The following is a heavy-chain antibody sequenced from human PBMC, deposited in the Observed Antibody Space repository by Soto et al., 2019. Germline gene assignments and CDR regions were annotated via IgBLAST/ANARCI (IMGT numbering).Heavy chain of an antibody. CDR1: GFTFSHAW. J-gene: IGHJ4*01. Sequence: GGSLRLSCAASGFTFSHAWMSWVRQAPGKGLEWVSGISAGGGGTYYADSVKGRFTISRDVSKNTVYLQMNGLRVEDTAVYYCAKDVGQWVETCDYWGQGKLVPVAS. CDR3: AKDVGQWVETCDY. CDR2: ISAGGGGT. D-gene: IGHD6-19*01. V-gene: IGHV3-23*01.